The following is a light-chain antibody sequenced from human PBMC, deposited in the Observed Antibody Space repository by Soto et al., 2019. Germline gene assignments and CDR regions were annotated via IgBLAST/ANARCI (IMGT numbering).Light chain of an antibody. Sequence: DIQMTQSPSTLSASVGDRVTITCRASQSISSWLAWYQQKPGKAPKLLIYDASRLESGVPSRFSGSGSGTEFPLTISSLQPDDCATYYFQQYNSYSTFGQGTKLEIK. J-gene: IGKJ2*01. V-gene: IGKV1-5*01. CDR1: QSISSW. CDR3: QQYNSYST. CDR2: DAS.